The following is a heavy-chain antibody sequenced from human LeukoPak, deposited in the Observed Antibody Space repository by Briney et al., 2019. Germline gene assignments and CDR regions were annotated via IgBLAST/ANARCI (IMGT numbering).Heavy chain of an antibody. CDR3: ARGRYCSADICSGGDAFDI. CDR2: IYTRGST. Sequence: TSETLSLTCTVSGGSINTYYWSWIRQPAGKGLEWIGRIYTRGSTNYNPSLKSRVTMSVDTSKNQFSLKLSSVTAADTAVYYCARGRYCSADICSGGDAFDIWGQGTMVSVSS. J-gene: IGHJ3*02. CDR1: GGSINTYY. D-gene: IGHD2-15*01. V-gene: IGHV4-4*07.